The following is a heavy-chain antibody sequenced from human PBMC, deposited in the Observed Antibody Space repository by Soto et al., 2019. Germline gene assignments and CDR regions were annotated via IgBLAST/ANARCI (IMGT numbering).Heavy chain of an antibody. CDR3: AGLARPDFSYTVV. CDR1: GFTLSGYA. Sequence: EVQLAESGGGMAQPGGSLRLSCPASGFTLSGYAMYWVLQAPGKGLEYVSGISSNGVGTYYANSVHGRFTISRDKSKNKVYLQMGSLRPGDMAVYCCAGLARPDFSYTVVWGKGTTVTVS. CDR2: ISSNGVGT. V-gene: IGHV3-64*01. D-gene: IGHD6-6*01. J-gene: IGHJ6*03.